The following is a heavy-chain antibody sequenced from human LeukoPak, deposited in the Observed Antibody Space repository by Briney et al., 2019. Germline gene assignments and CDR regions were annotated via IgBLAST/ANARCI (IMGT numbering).Heavy chain of an antibody. J-gene: IGHJ5*02. CDR3: ARDLGSGDAWFDP. CDR2: ISANNGDT. CDR1: GYTFTNYG. Sequence: ASVKVSCKASGYTFTNYGISWVRQAPGQGLEWMGWISANNGDTNYAQKLQGRVTMTTDTSTSTAYMELRSLRSDDTAVYYCARDLGSGDAWFDPWGQGTLVTVSS. V-gene: IGHV1-18*01. D-gene: IGHD1-26*01.